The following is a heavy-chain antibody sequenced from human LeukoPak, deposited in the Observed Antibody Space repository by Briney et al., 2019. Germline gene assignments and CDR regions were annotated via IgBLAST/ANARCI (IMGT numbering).Heavy chain of an antibody. V-gene: IGHV4-34*01. J-gene: IGHJ4*02. Sequence: PSETLSLTCAVYGGSFSGYYWSWIRQPPGKGLEWIGEINHSGSTNYNPSLKSRVTISVDTSKNQFSLKLSSVTAADTAVYYCARVNCSSTSSYTDFDYWGQGTLVTVSS. CDR1: GGSFSGYY. D-gene: IGHD2-2*02. CDR2: INHSGST. CDR3: ARVNCSSTSSYTDFDY.